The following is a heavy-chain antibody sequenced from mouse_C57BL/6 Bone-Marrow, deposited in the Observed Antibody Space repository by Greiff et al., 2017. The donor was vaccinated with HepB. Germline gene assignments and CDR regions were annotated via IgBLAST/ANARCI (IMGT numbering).Heavy chain of an antibody. Sequence: VQLQQPGAELVKPGASVKMSCKASGYTFTSYWITWVKQRPGQGLEWIGDIYPGSGSTNYNEKFKSKATLTVDTSSSAAYMHLSSLTSEDYAVDYCARCCYGCSAWFAYWGQGTLVTVSA. D-gene: IGHD1-1*01. J-gene: IGHJ3*01. V-gene: IGHV1-55*01. CDR3: ARCCYGCSAWFAY. CDR1: GYTFTSYW. CDR2: IYPGSGST.